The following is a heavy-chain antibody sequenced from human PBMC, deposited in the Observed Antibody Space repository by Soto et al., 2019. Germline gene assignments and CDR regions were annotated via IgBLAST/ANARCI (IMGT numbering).Heavy chain of an antibody. CDR2: ISAHNGNT. CDR3: ARGRYGDY. D-gene: IGHD1-1*01. Sequence: QVHLVQSGAEVKKPGASVKVSCKASGYTFTSYVITWVRQAPGQGLEWMGWISAHNGNTDYAQKLQGRVIVTRDTSTSTAYMELRILISDDTAVYYCARGRYGDYWGQGALVTVSS. CDR1: GYTFTSYV. J-gene: IGHJ4*02. V-gene: IGHV1-18*01.